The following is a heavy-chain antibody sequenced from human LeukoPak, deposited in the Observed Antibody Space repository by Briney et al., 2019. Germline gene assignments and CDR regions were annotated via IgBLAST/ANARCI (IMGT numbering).Heavy chain of an antibody. CDR1: GYTFTGYY. J-gene: IGHJ6*03. CDR2: INPNSGGT. V-gene: IGHV1-2*02. D-gene: IGHD3-3*01. Sequence: ASVKVSCKASGYTFTGYYMHWVRQAPGQGLEWMGWINPNSGGTNYAQKFQGRVTMTRDTSISTAYMELSRLRSDDTAVYYCARQGGVVTYYYYMDVWGKGTTVTISS. CDR3: ARQGGVVTYYYYMDV.